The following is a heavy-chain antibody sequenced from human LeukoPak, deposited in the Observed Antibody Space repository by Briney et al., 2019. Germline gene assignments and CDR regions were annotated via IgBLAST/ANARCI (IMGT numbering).Heavy chain of an antibody. CDR3: TIGGTTTRRGY. CDR2: IRSKANSYAT. Sequence: GGSLRLSFAASGFTFSGSAMHWVRQASGKGLEWVGRIRSKANSYATAYAASVKGRFTISRDDSKNTAYLQMNSLKTEDTAVYYCTIGGTTTRRGYWGQGTLVTVSS. J-gene: IGHJ4*02. V-gene: IGHV3-73*01. D-gene: IGHD1-1*01. CDR1: GFTFSGSA.